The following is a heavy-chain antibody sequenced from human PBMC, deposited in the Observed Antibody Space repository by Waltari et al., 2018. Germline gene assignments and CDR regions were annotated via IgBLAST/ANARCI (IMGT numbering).Heavy chain of an antibody. J-gene: IGHJ6*03. CDR3: ARDLDYDILTEVGDYYYMDV. Sequence: QVQLVQSGAEVKKPGSSVTVSCKAAGGTLRTYPLSRVPPAPAHGLGWMGGIIPILGIANYAQKFQGRVTITADESTSTAYMELSSLRSEDTAVYYCARDLDYDILTEVGDYYYMDVWGKGTTVTVSS. D-gene: IGHD3-9*01. CDR1: GGTLRTYP. CDR2: IIPILGIA. V-gene: IGHV1-69*04.